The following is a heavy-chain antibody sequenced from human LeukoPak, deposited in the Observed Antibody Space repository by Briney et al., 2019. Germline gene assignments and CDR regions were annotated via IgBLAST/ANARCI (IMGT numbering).Heavy chain of an antibody. CDR2: ISDSGSST. D-gene: IGHD2-2*01. Sequence: PGGSLRLSCAASGFTFSSYAMSWVRQAPGKGLEWVSAISDSGSSTYYADSVKGRFTISRGNSKNTLYLQMNSLRAEDTAVYYCARGGPYCSSTSCYSTTDGFDYWGQGTLVTVSS. CDR1: GFTFSSYA. V-gene: IGHV3-23*01. CDR3: ARGGPYCSSTSCYSTTDGFDY. J-gene: IGHJ4*02.